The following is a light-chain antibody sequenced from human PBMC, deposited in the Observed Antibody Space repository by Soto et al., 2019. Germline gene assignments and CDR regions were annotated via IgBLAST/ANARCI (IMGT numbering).Light chain of an antibody. J-gene: IGLJ1*01. CDR1: SSDIGTYNS. CDR2: EVN. CDR3: SSYAGRNNFI. V-gene: IGLV2-8*01. Sequence: QSALTQPPSASGSPGQSVTISCTGTSSDIGTYNSVSWYQHHPGKAPKLMIYEVNKRPSGVPDRFSGSKSGKTASLTVSGLQAEDEADYYCSSYAGRNNFIFGNGTKVTVL.